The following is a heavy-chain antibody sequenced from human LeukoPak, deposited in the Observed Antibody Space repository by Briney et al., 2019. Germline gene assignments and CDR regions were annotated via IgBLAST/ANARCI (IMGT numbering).Heavy chain of an antibody. V-gene: IGHV3-30*18. CDR1: GFTFSSYG. CDR2: ISYDGSNK. J-gene: IGHJ3*02. Sequence: GRSPRLSCAASGFTFSSYGMHWVRQAPGKGLEWVAVISYDGSNKYYADSVKGRFTISRDNSKNTLYLQMNSLRAEDTAVYYCAKEGRGSGGNAFDIWGQGTMVTVSS. D-gene: IGHD3-10*01. CDR3: AKEGRGSGGNAFDI.